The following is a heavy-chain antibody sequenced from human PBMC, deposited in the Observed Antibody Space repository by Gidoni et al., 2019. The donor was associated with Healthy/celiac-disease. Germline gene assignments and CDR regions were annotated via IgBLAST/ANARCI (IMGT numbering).Heavy chain of an antibody. J-gene: IGHJ4*02. CDR3: TTFGAVAGYAFDY. Sequence: EVQLVESGGGLVKPGGSLRLSCAASGFPFSNAWMSWVRQVTGKGLECVGRIKSKTDGVKTDYAAPVKGRFTSSRDDSKNTLYLQMNSLKTEDTAVYYCTTFGAVAGYAFDYWGQGTLVTVSS. CDR2: IKSKTDGVKT. V-gene: IGHV3-15*01. CDR1: GFPFSNAW. D-gene: IGHD6-19*01.